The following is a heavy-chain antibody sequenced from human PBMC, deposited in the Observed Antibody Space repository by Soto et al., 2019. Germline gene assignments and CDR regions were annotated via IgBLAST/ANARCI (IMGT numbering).Heavy chain of an antibody. D-gene: IGHD1-26*01. Sequence: GGSLRLSCAASGFTFSCYIMNWGCKAPGKGLEWMSYISILSSPRYYAESVEGRFIISRDNAKNSLYLQMNSLRDEDTAVYVCAREDILGARSFDYWGQGALVTVSS. CDR2: ISILSSPR. V-gene: IGHV3-48*02. CDR3: AREDILGARSFDY. CDR1: GFTFSCYI. J-gene: IGHJ4*02.